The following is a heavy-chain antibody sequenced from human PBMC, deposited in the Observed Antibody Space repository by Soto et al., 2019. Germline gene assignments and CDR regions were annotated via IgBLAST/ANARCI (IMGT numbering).Heavy chain of an antibody. CDR2: IGSSSSYI. J-gene: IGHJ6*02. Sequence: EVQLVESGGGLVKPGGSLRLSCAASGFTFSSYSMNWVRQAPGKGLEWVSSIGSSSSYIYYADSVKGRITISRDNAKNSLYLQMNSLRAEDTAVYYCARDIIGGGYYWSVKPSYYYYGMDVWGQGTTVTVSS. CDR3: ARDIIGGGYYWSVKPSYYYYGMDV. D-gene: IGHD3-22*01. V-gene: IGHV3-21*01. CDR1: GFTFSSYS.